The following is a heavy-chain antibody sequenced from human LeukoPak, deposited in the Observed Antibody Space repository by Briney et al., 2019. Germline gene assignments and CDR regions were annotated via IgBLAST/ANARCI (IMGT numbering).Heavy chain of an antibody. V-gene: IGHV3-53*01. CDR3: ARDSPPGRSSGWYGAFDI. J-gene: IGHJ3*02. Sequence: GGSLRLSCAASGFTVSSNYMSWVRQAPGKGLEWVSVIYSGGSTYCADSVKGRFTISRDNSKNTLYLQMNSLRAEDTAVYYCARDSPPGRSSGWYGAFDIWGQGTMVTVSS. CDR1: GFTVSSNY. D-gene: IGHD6-19*01. CDR2: IYSGGST.